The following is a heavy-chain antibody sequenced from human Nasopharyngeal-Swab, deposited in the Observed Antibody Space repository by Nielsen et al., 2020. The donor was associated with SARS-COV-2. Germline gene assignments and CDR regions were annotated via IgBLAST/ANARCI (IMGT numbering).Heavy chain of an antibody. V-gene: IGHV3-33*01. D-gene: IGHD2-21*02. CDR2: MWYAGSSE. CDR1: GFTFSNYD. Sequence: GGSLRLSCTASGFTFSNYDIHWLRQTPGKGLEWVAVMWYAGSSERYADSVKGRFTISRDISKNTLYLQMNSLRAEDTARYYCARFSRCDDDCPSDYWGQGTLVTVSS. J-gene: IGHJ4*02. CDR3: ARFSRCDDDCPSDY.